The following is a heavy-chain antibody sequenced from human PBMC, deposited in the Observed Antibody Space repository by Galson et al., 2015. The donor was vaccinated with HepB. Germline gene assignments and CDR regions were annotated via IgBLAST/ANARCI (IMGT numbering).Heavy chain of an antibody. J-gene: IGHJ3*02. CDR3: AKELAVTTPSGAFDI. CDR1: GFTFSNYA. V-gene: IGHV3-30*18. D-gene: IGHD4-17*01. Sequence: SLRLSCAASGFTFSNYAIHWVRQAPGKGLEWMAVISDDGSTKYYADTVKGRFTISRDDSKNTLYLQMRSLRAEDTAVYYCAKELAVTTPSGAFDIWGRGTMVTVSS. CDR2: ISDDGSTK.